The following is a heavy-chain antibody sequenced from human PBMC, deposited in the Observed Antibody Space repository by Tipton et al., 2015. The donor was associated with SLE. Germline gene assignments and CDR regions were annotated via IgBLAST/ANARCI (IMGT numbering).Heavy chain of an antibody. CDR2: INHSGGT. D-gene: IGHD3-16*01. CDR1: NASMSGSSHC. Sequence: TLSLTCTDSNASMSGSSHCWGWFSQPPGKGQEVIGEINHSGGTNYNPSLKSRVTVSVGTSKNQFSLKIPSVTAADTAVYYCARDHYGSLDYWGQGMLVTVSS. J-gene: IGHJ4*02. CDR3: ARDHYGSLDY. V-gene: IGHV4-39*07.